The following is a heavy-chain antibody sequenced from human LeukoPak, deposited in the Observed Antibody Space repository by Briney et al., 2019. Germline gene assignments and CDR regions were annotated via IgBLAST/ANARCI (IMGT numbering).Heavy chain of an antibody. V-gene: IGHV1-2*02. J-gene: IGHJ4*02. CDR3: ARGHPWRVTMPYDY. D-gene: IGHD3-10*01. CDR1: GYTLTSYG. CDR2: INPNSGGT. Sequence: GASVKVSCKASGYTLTSYGISWVRQAPGQGLEWMGWINPNSGGTNYAQKFQGRVTMTRDTSISTAYMELSRLRSDDTAVYYCARGHPWRVTMPYDYWGQGTLVTVSS.